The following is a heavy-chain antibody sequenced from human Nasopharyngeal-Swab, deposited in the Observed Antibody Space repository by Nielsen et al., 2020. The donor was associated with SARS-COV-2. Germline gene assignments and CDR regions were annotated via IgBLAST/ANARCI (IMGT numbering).Heavy chain of an antibody. CDR2: ISSSTSYI. J-gene: IGHJ6*02. Sequence: GGSLGLSCAASGFTFSNYSMNWVRQAPGKGLEWVSSISSSTSYIYYADSVKGRFTISRDNAKNSLYLQMNSLRAEDTAAYYCARDGFGESPYYYYYGMDVWGQGTTVTVSS. CDR3: ARDGFGESPYYYYYGMDV. CDR1: GFTFSNYS. D-gene: IGHD3-10*01. V-gene: IGHV3-21*01.